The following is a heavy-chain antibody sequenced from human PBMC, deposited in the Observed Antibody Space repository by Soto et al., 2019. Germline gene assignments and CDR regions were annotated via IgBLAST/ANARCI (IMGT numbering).Heavy chain of an antibody. CDR3: ARDLHSSSWKGYYYYGMDV. V-gene: IGHV3-20*04. J-gene: IGHJ6*02. CDR2: INWNGGST. Sequence: GGSLRLSCAASGFTFDDYGMSWVRQAPVKGLEWVSGINWNGGSTGYADSVKGRFTISRDNAKNSLYLQMNSLRAEDTALYYCARDLHSSSWKGYYYYGMDVWGQGTTVTVSS. D-gene: IGHD6-13*01. CDR1: GFTFDDYG.